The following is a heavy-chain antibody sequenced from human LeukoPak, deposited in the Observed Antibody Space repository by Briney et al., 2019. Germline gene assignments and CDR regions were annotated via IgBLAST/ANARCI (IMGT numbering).Heavy chain of an antibody. D-gene: IGHD3-22*01. CDR1: GFTFSSYG. CDR2: IWYDGSNK. J-gene: IGHJ4*02. V-gene: IGHV3-33*01. CDR3: ARDSSGYYDSSGYSDFDY. Sequence: GGSLRLSCAASGFTFSSYGMHWVRQAPGKGLEWVAVIWYDGSNKYYADSVKGRFTISRDNSKNTLYLQMNSLRAEDTAVYYCARDSSGYYDSSGYSDFDYWGQGTLVTVSS.